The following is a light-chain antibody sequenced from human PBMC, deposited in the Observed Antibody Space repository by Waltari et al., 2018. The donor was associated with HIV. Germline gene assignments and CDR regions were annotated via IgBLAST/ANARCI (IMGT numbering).Light chain of an antibody. CDR2: DVS. Sequence: QSALTPPASVSGSPGQSITISCTGTSSAVGGYNYFSWYQQHPGKAPKLMIYDVSNRPSGVSNRFSGSKSGNTASLTISGLQAEDEADYYCSSYTSSSTVVFGGGTKLTVL. J-gene: IGLJ2*01. CDR1: SSAVGGYNY. CDR3: SSYTSSSTVV. V-gene: IGLV2-14*03.